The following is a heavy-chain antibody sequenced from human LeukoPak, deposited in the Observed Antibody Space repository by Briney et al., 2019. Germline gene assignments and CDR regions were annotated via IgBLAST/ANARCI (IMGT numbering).Heavy chain of an antibody. J-gene: IGHJ4*02. Sequence: GGSLRLSCAASGFTFSNYGMHWVRQAPGKGLEWVALISFDESSEYYADSVKGRFSISRDNSKNTLYLQMDSLRVEDTAIYYCARDRAWDYLDSWDQGPLVTVSS. CDR1: GFTFSNYG. CDR2: ISFDESSE. V-gene: IGHV3-30*03. CDR3: ARDRAWDYLDS. D-gene: IGHD1-26*01.